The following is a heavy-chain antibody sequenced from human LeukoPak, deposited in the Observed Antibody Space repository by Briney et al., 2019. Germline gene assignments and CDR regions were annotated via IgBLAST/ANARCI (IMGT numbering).Heavy chain of an antibody. V-gene: IGHV4-34*01. CDR2: INHSGST. Sequence: SETLSLTCAVYGGSFSGYYWSWIRQPPGKGLEWIGEINHSGSTNYNPSLKSRVTISVDTSKNQFSLKLSSVTAADTAVYYCARAPMIEIPNYYYYYMDVWGKGTTVTISS. CDR3: ARAPMIEIPNYYYYYMDV. D-gene: IGHD3-22*01. J-gene: IGHJ6*03. CDR1: GGSFSGYY.